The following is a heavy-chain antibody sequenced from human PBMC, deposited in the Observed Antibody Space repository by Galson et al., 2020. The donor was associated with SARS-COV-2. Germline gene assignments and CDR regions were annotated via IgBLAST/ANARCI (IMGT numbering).Heavy chain of an antibody. Sequence: ASVKVSCKVSGYTLTELSMHWVRQAPGKGLEWMGGFDPEDGETIYAQKFQGRVTMTEDTSTDTAYMELSSLRSEYTAVYYCATAPVITIFGVGPNWFDPWGQGTLVTVSS. D-gene: IGHD3-3*01. CDR2: FDPEDGET. J-gene: IGHJ5*02. CDR3: ATAPVITIFGVGPNWFDP. CDR1: GYTLTELS. V-gene: IGHV1-24*01.